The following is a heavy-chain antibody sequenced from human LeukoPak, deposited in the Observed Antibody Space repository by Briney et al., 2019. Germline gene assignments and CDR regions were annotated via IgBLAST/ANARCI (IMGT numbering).Heavy chain of an antibody. J-gene: IGHJ4*02. CDR3: ARQGPPPNSSGYPDY. D-gene: IGHD3-22*01. CDR1: GCSISSGYY. V-gene: IGHV4-38-2*02. Sequence: SETLSLTCTVSGCSISSGYYWGWIRQPPGKGLEWIGEINHSGSTNYNPSLKSRVTISVDTSKNQFSLKLSSVTAADTAVYYCARQGPPPNSSGYPDYWGQGTLVTVSS. CDR2: INHSGST.